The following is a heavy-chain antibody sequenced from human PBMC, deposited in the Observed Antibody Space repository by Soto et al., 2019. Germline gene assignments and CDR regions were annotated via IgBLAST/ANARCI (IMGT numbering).Heavy chain of an antibody. V-gene: IGHV3-33*01. J-gene: IGHJ3*02. CDR3: ARVPGSGTYYDNRIANDAFDI. Sequence: GGSLRLSCAASGFTFSNYVVHWVRQSPGKGLEWVAVIWYDGSSEYYTESVKGRFTISRDNSKNTLYLQMNSLRAEDTAVYYCARVPGSGTYYDNRIANDAFDIWGQGTMVTVSS. CDR2: IWYDGSSE. CDR1: GFTFSNYV. D-gene: IGHD3-10*01.